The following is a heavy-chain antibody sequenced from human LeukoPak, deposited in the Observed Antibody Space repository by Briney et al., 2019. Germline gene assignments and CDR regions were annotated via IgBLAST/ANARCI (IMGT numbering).Heavy chain of an antibody. D-gene: IGHD1-26*01. V-gene: IGHV3-23*01. Sequence: GGSLRLSCAASGFTFSSYAMSWVRQAPGKGLEWGSTISGSGGSTFYTDSVKGRFTISRDNSKNTLYLQMNSLRAEDTAVYYCAKDLGIVGAKVDYWGQGTLVTVSS. J-gene: IGHJ4*02. CDR2: ISGSGGST. CDR1: GFTFSSYA. CDR3: AKDLGIVGAKVDY.